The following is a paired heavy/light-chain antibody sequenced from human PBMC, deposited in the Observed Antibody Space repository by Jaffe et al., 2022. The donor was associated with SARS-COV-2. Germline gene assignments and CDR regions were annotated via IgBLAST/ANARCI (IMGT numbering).Heavy chain of an antibody. Sequence: EVQLVQSGAEVRKPGESLKISCKGSGYSFTDYWIGWVRQMPGKGLEWMGIIYPDDSDTRYSPSFQGQVTISADKSLSTAYLQWSSLRASDTAMYYCARPSPHYSESSDHYVKELGILYAFDIWGQGTMVTVSS. J-gene: IGHJ3*02. CDR2: IYPDDSDT. D-gene: IGHD3-22*01. CDR1: GYSFTDYW. CDR3: ARPSPHYSESSDHYVKELGILYAFDI. V-gene: IGHV5-51*01.
Light chain of an antibody. CDR3: SSYRGNSTPYL. Sequence: QPTLTQPASVSGSPGQSITISCTGTNSDIGSYNYVSWYQQHPGKAPKLLIHDVTSRPSGVSHRFSGSKSGNTASLTISGLQAEDEADYYCSSYRGNSTPYLFGTGTKVTVL. V-gene: IGLV2-14*03. CDR1: NSDIGSYNY. CDR2: DVT. J-gene: IGLJ1*01.